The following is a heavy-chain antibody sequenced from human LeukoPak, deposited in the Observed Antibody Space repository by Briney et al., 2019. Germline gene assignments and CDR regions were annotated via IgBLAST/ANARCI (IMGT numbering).Heavy chain of an antibody. CDR1: GFTFSSYG. CDR2: IWYDGSNK. V-gene: IGHV3-33*01. J-gene: IGHJ5*02. CDR3: ARDIGYSYGYVGHWFDP. Sequence: GGSLRLSCAASGFTFSSYGMHWVRQAPGKGLEWVAVIWYDGSNKYYADSVKGRFTISRDNSKNTLYLQMNSLRAEDTAVYYRARDIGYSYGYVGHWFDPWGQGTLVTVSS. D-gene: IGHD5-18*01.